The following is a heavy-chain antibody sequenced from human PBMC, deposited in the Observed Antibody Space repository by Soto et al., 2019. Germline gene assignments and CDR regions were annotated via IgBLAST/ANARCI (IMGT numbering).Heavy chain of an antibody. Sequence: EVQVVESGGGLIQSGGSLRLSCEVSGFSVTANSMSWVRQAPGKGLEWVSVIYSGGSTYYVGSVKGRFSISRDISKNTLYLQMNSLRGEDTAVYYCHGYGYWGQGTLVTVSS. CDR1: GFSVTANS. D-gene: IGHD5-12*01. V-gene: IGHV3-53*01. J-gene: IGHJ4*02. CDR2: IYSGGST. CDR3: HGYGY.